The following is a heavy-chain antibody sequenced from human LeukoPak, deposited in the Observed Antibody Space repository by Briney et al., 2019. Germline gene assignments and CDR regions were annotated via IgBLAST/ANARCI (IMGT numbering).Heavy chain of an antibody. CDR1: GYTFTSYG. D-gene: IGHD3-22*01. J-gene: IGHJ4*02. V-gene: IGHV1-18*01. Sequence: GASVKVSFKASGYTFTSYGISWVRQAPGQGLEWMGWLSAYNGNTNYAHKLQGRVTMTTDTSTSTVYMELRSLRSDDTAVYYCARSGYYDNSGYQFDYWGQGTLVTVSS. CDR3: ARSGYYDNSGYQFDY. CDR2: LSAYNGNT.